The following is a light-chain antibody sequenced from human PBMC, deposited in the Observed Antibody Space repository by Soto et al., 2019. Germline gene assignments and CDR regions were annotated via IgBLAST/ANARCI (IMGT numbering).Light chain of an antibody. CDR3: QQYGSSPRT. CDR1: QSVSSSY. J-gene: IGKJ1*01. Sequence: EIVLTQSPGTLSVSPAERATLSCRASQSVSSSYLAWYQQRPGQAPRLLIYGASSRATGIPDRFSGSGSGTDFTLTISRLEPEDFAVYYCQQYGSSPRTFGQGTKVDIK. CDR2: GAS. V-gene: IGKV3-20*01.